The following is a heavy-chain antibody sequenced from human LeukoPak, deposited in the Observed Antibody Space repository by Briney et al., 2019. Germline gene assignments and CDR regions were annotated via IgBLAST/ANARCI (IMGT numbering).Heavy chain of an antibody. CDR2: INHSGST. V-gene: IGHV4-34*01. CDR3: ARGAGKIDY. J-gene: IGHJ4*02. D-gene: IGHD6-19*01. Sequence: PSETLSLTCAVYGGSFSGYYWSWIRQPPGKGLEWIGEINHSGSTNYNPSLKRRVTISVDTSKNQFSLKLSSVTAADTAVYYCARGAGKIDYWGQGTLVTVSS. CDR1: GGSFSGYY.